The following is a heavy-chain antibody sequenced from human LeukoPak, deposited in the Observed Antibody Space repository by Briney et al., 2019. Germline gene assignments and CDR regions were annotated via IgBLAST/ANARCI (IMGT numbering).Heavy chain of an antibody. J-gene: IGHJ4*02. Sequence: ASVKVSCKASGYTFSSYDINWVRQAAGQGLEWMGWMNPKTGNTGFSQKIQGRVTITRDTSISTAYMELSRLTSEDTGVYYCTRGLPRDGLVVIAAANEYWGQGSLVTVSS. CDR2: MNPKTGNT. V-gene: IGHV1-8*03. CDR3: TRGLPRDGLVVIAAANEY. CDR1: GYTFSSYD. D-gene: IGHD2-2*01.